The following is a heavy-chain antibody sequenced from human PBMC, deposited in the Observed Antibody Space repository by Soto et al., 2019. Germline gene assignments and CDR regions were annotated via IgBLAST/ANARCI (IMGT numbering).Heavy chain of an antibody. D-gene: IGHD3-10*01. CDR1: GGSISSSSYY. J-gene: IGHJ5*02. Sequence: QLQLQESGPGLVKPSETLSLTCTVSGGSISSSSYYWGWIRQPPGKGLEWIGSIYYSGSTYYNPSLKRRVPISVDTSKNQFSLKLSSVTAADTAVYYCARLGVLLWFGEFYNWFDPWGQGTLVTVSS. V-gene: IGHV4-39*01. CDR3: ARLGVLLWFGEFYNWFDP. CDR2: IYYSGST.